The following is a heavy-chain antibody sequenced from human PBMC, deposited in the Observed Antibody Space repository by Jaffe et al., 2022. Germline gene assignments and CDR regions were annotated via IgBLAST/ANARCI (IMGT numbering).Heavy chain of an antibody. V-gene: IGHV3-30*02. CDR2: IHYDGYTK. Sequence: QVLVVESGGGEVQPGGSLRLSCVASEFTFSSYGMHWVRQAPGKGLEWVAFIHYDGYTKYYVDSVKGRFTISRDNSKNTLYLQMNSLRPDDTAVYYCAKDRGARLGSGSWADYWGQGTLVTVSS. J-gene: IGHJ4*02. CDR1: EFTFSSYG. CDR3: AKDRGARLGSGSWADY. D-gene: IGHD3-10*01.